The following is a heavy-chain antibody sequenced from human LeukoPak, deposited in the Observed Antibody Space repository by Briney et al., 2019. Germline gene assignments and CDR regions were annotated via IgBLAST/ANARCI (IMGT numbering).Heavy chain of an antibody. J-gene: IGHJ3*02. CDR3: TTDSSGYYYFSAFDI. CDR1: GFTFSNAW. D-gene: IGHD3-22*01. V-gene: IGHV3-15*01. Sequence: GGSLRLSCAASGFTFSNAWMSWVRQAPGKGLEWVGRIKSKTDGGTTDYAAPVKGRFTISRDDSKNTLYLQMNSLKTEDTAVYYCTTDSSGYYYFSAFDIWGQGTMVTVSS. CDR2: IKSKTDGGTT.